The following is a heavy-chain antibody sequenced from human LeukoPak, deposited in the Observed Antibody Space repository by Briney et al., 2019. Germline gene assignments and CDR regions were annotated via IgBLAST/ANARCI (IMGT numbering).Heavy chain of an antibody. J-gene: IGHJ5*02. CDR1: GGSISSSSYY. Sequence: PSETLSLTCTVSGGSISSSSYYWGWIRQPPGKGLEWIGSIYYSGSTYYNPSLKSRVTISVDTSKNQFSLKLSSVTAADTAVYYCARDKKDYDILTGYYSSLVWFDPWGQGTLVTVSS. D-gene: IGHD3-9*01. CDR2: IYYSGST. V-gene: IGHV4-39*01. CDR3: ARDKKDYDILTGYYSSLVWFDP.